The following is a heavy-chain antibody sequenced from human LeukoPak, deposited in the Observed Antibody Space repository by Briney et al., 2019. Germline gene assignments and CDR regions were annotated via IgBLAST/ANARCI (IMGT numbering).Heavy chain of an antibody. J-gene: IGHJ4*02. D-gene: IGHD3-22*01. CDR3: ARGVYYYDSSGYYYHFDY. V-gene: IGHV7-4-1*02. Sequence: ASVKVSCKASGYTFTTYAMNWVRQAPGQGLEWMGWINTNTGNPTYAQGFTGRFVFSLDTSVSTAYLQISSLKAEDTAVYYCARGVYYYDSSGYYYHFDYWGQGTLVTVSS. CDR2: INTNTGNP. CDR1: GYTFTTYA.